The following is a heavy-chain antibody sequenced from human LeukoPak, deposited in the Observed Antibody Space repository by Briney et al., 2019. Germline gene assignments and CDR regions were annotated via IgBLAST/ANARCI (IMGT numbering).Heavy chain of an antibody. CDR2: INPNSGGT. CDR3: AREGYVNYDFWSGSDTYDY. CDR1: GYTFTGYY. Sequence: ASVKVSCKASGYTFTGYYMHWVRQAPGQGLEWMGRINPNSGGTNYAQKFQGRVTMTRDTSISTAYMELSRLRSDDTAVYYCAREGYVNYDFWSGSDTYDYWGQGTLVTVSS. D-gene: IGHD3-3*01. V-gene: IGHV1-2*06. J-gene: IGHJ4*02.